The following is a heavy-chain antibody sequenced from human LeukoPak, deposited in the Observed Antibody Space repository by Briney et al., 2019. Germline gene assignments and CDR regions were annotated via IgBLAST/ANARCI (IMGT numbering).Heavy chain of an antibody. D-gene: IGHD5-18*01. CDR1: GGPISSYY. J-gene: IGHJ4*02. CDR3: ARQGGGYSYGCDY. CDR2: IYYSGST. V-gene: IGHV4-59*08. Sequence: SETLSLTCTVSGGPISSYYWIWIRQPPGKGLEWIGFIYYSGSTNYNPSLKSRVTISVDTSKNQFSLKLSSVTAADTAVYFCARQGGGYSYGCDYWGQGTLVTVSS.